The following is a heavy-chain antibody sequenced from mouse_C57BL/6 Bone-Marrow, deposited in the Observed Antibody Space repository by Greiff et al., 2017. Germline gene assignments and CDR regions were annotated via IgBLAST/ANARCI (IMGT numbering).Heavy chain of an antibody. J-gene: IGHJ1*03. Sequence: VQLQESGPELVKPGASVKISCKASGYAFSSSWMNWVKQRPGKGLEWIGRIYPGDGDTNYNGKFKGKATLTADKSSSTAYMQLSSLTSEDSAVYYCAREPPVFITTVDWYFDVWGTGTTVTVSS. D-gene: IGHD1-1*01. CDR2: IYPGDGDT. V-gene: IGHV1-82*01. CDR3: AREPPVFITTVDWYFDV. CDR1: GYAFSSSW.